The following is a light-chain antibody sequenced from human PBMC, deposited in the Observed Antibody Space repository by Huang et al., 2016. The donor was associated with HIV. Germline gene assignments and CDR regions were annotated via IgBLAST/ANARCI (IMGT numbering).Light chain of an antibody. CDR1: QNVRSN. J-gene: IGKJ4*01. CDR2: DTS. V-gene: IGKV3D-15*01. Sequence: EIVMTQSPATLSVSPGGGATLSCRASQNVRSNLAWYQQTPGQAPRLLIYDTSPRASGVPARFSGSGSGTEFTVTISSLQSEDFAVYYCQQYDNWPPGLTFGGGTKVEI. CDR3: QQYDNWPPGLT.